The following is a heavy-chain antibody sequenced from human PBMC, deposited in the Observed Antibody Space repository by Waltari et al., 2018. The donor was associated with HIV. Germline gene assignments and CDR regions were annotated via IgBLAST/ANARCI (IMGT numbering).Heavy chain of an antibody. CDR3: ARDDSGWYGATVDY. Sequence: EVQLVESGGGLVQPGGSLRLSCAASGFTCSSYWMTWVRQAPGRGLEWVANINQSSNEKYYVDSVRGRFTISRDNAKNLVFLQMRSLRVEDTAVYYCARDDSGWYGATVDYWGQGTVVTVSA. V-gene: IGHV3-7*01. J-gene: IGHJ4*02. D-gene: IGHD6-19*01. CDR1: GFTCSSYW. CDR2: INQSSNEK.